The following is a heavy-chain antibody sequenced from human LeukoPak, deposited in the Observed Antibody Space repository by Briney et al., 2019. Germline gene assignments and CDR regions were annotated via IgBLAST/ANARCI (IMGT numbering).Heavy chain of an antibody. V-gene: IGHV3-23*01. D-gene: IGHD1-26*01. CDR2: ISGSGGST. CDR3: AKKGGARVGYYYYGMDV. J-gene: IGHJ6*02. Sequence: GGSLRLSCAASGFTFSSYAMSWVRQAPGKGLEWVSAISGSGGSTYYADSVKGRFTISRDNSKNTLYLQMNSLRAEDTAVYYCAKKGGARVGYYYYGMDVWGQGTTVTASS. CDR1: GFTFSSYA.